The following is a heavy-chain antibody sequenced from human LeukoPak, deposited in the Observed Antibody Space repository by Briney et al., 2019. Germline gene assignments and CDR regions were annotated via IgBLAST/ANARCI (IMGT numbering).Heavy chain of an antibody. CDR3: ARQAYGSGWF. J-gene: IGHJ4*02. D-gene: IGHD6-19*01. Sequence: GGSLRPSCSASGFTFNNYEMRWVRQAPGKGLGWVSYISRSGSISYYSDSVKGRFTIPRDNAKNSVSLQMNTLRAEDTGVYYCARQAYGSGWFWGQGTLVSVSS. V-gene: IGHV3-48*03. CDR1: GFTFNNYE. CDR2: ISRSGSIS.